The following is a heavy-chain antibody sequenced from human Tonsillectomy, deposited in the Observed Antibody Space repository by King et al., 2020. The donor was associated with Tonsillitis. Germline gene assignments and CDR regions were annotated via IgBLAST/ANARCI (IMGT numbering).Heavy chain of an antibody. J-gene: IGHJ4*02. Sequence: QLGQSGGGVVQHGRARRLSWADSGFTFSTYAMHWVRQAPGKGLEWVAVISYDGNKKYYADSVKGRFTFSRDNSKNTLYLQLSSLRAEDTAVYYCARDRGLVGSIIFDYWGQGTLVTVSS. V-gene: IGHV3-30*15. CDR3: ARDRGLVGSIIFDY. CDR1: GFTFSTYA. CDR2: ISYDGNKK. D-gene: IGHD1-26*01.